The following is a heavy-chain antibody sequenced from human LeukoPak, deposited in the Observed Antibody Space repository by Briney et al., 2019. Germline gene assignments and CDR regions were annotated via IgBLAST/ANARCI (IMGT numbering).Heavy chain of an antibody. CDR3: AALVVPAAMDFDY. CDR1: GFTFSSYS. D-gene: IGHD2-2*01. J-gene: IGHJ4*02. V-gene: IGHV3-21*04. CDR2: ISSSSSYI. Sequence: GGSLRLSCAASGFTFSSYSMNWVRQAPGKGLEWVSSISSSSSYIYYADSVKGRFTISRDNAKNSLYLQMNSLRAEDTALYYCAALVVPAAMDFDYWGQGTLVTVSS.